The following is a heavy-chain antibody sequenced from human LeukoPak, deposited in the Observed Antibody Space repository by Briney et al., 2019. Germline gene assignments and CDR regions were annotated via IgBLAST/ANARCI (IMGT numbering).Heavy chain of an antibody. V-gene: IGHV3-9*01. CDR3: AKGYSKDYDY. CDR1: GFTFDDYA. CDR2: ISWNSGSI. J-gene: IGHJ4*02. D-gene: IGHD1-1*01. Sequence: PGRSLRLSCAASGFTFDDYAMHWVRQAPGKSLEWVSGISWNSGSIGYADSVKGRFTISRDNAKNSLYLQMNSLRAEDTALYYCAKGYSKDYDYWGQGTLVTVSS.